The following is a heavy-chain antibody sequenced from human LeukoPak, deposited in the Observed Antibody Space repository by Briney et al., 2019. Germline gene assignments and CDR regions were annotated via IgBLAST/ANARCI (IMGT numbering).Heavy chain of an antibody. CDR3: ARWPIAVAGIFY. V-gene: IGHV3-74*01. Sequence: GGSLRLSCAASGFTFSSYWMHWVRQAPGKGLVWVSRINSDGSSTSYADSVKGRFTISRDNAKDTLYLQMNSLRAEDTAVYYCARWPIAVAGIFYWGQGTLVTVSS. CDR2: INSDGSST. CDR1: GFTFSSYW. J-gene: IGHJ4*02. D-gene: IGHD6-19*01.